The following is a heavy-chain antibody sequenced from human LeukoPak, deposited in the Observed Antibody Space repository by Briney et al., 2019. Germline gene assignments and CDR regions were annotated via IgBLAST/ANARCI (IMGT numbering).Heavy chain of an antibody. CDR1: GYTFTGYY. CDR2: INPNSGGT. Sequence: ASVKVSCKASGYTFTGYYMHWVRQAPGQGLEWMGWINPNSGGTNYAQKFQGRVTMTRDTSISTAYMELSRLRSDDTAVYYCAGGPRRVGYYDSSGYYPGPVFDYWGQGTLVTVSS. CDR3: AGGPRRVGYYDSSGYYPGPVFDY. V-gene: IGHV1-2*02. D-gene: IGHD3-22*01. J-gene: IGHJ4*02.